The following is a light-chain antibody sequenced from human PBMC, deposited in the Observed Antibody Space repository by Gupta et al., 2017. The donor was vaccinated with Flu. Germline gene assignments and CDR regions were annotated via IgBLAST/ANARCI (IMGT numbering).Light chain of an antibody. CDR1: SSNNGSNT. CDR2: GKN. CDR3: AAWDDSLNGHYV. V-gene: IGLV1-44*01. J-gene: IGLJ1*01. Sequence: QSVLSQPPSASGTPAQRVTISCSGSSSNNGSNTVNWYQQVPGTAPKLLIYGKNQRPSGVPDRFSGSKSGTSASLAISGLQSEDEADYYCAAWDDSLNGHYVFGTGTKVTVL.